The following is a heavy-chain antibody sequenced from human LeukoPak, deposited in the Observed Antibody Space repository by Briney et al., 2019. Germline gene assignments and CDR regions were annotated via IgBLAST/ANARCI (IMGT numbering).Heavy chain of an antibody. CDR2: IGTGGNT. CDR3: VRGGEIGFDS. Sequence: PGGSLILSCAASGFTFSRYDMHWVRQATGKGLEWISSIGTGGNTYYIGSVKGRFTISGENAKSSLYLQMNSLRAGDTAVYYCVRGGEIGFDSWGQGTLVTVSS. D-gene: IGHD3-16*01. CDR1: GFTFSRYD. V-gene: IGHV3-13*04. J-gene: IGHJ5*01.